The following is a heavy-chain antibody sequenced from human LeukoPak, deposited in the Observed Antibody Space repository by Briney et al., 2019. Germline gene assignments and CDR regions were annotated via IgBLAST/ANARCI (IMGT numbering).Heavy chain of an antibody. J-gene: IGHJ4*02. CDR1: GFTFDDYA. V-gene: IGHV3-9*01. CDR2: ISWNSGSI. D-gene: IGHD6-6*01. Sequence: GGSLRLSCAASGFTFDDYAMHWVRQAPGKGLEWVSGISWNSGSIGYADSVKGRFTISRDNAKNSLYLQMNSLRAEDTALYYCAKGSEYSSSDLGYWGQGTLVTVSS. CDR3: AKGSEYSSSDLGY.